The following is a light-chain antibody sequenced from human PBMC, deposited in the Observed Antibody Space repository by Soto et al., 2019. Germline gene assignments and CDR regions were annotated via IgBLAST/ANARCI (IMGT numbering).Light chain of an antibody. V-gene: IGLV2-14*01. CDR2: EVS. Sequence: QSVLTKPASVSGSPGQSITISCSGASSDVGSYDHVAWYQQFPGKTPKLMIYEVSNRPSGVSSRFSGSKSGNTASLTISGLQDEDEADYYCISYTGRSTSYVFGSVTKVTVL. J-gene: IGLJ1*01. CDR1: SSDVGSYDH. CDR3: ISYTGRSTSYV.